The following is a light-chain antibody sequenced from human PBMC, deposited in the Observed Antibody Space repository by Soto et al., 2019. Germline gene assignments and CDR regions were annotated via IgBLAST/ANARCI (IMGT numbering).Light chain of an antibody. J-gene: IGKJ1*01. Sequence: EIVLTQSPGTLSLSPGERATLSCRASQSVSSTYLAWYQHIPGQAPRLLIYGSSTRATGAPDRFSGSGSGTDFTLTITRLEPEDFAVYFCQQYGDSPPTCGQGTKVGIK. V-gene: IGKV3-20*01. CDR1: QSVSSTY. CDR2: GSS. CDR3: QQYGDSPPT.